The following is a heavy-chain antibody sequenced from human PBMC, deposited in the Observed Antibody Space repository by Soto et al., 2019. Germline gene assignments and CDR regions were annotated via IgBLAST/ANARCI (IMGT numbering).Heavy chain of an antibody. D-gene: IGHD3-22*01. CDR3: ARDGSGYRSRASPMDV. J-gene: IGHJ6*02. V-gene: IGHV1-69*01. CDR2: IIPIFGTA. Sequence: QVQLVRSGAEVKKPGSSVKVSCKASGDTFSSYAISWVRQAPGQGLEWMGGIIPIFGTANYAQKFQGRVTSTADESTSTAYMELSSLRSEDTAVYYCARDGSGYRSRASPMDVWGQGTTVTVSS. CDR1: GDTFSSYA.